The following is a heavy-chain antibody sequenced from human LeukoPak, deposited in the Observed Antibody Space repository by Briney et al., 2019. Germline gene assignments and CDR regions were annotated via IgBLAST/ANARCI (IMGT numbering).Heavy chain of an antibody. CDR2: IIPILGIA. Sequence: SVKVSCKASEGTCSNYTISWVRQAPGQGLEWMGRIIPILGIANYAQKFQGRVTITADKSTSTAYMELSSLRSEDTAVYYCARDPRYYYDSSGLDWGQGTLVTVSS. V-gene: IGHV1-69*04. CDR1: EGTCSNYT. CDR3: ARDPRYYYDSSGLD. J-gene: IGHJ4*02. D-gene: IGHD3-22*01.